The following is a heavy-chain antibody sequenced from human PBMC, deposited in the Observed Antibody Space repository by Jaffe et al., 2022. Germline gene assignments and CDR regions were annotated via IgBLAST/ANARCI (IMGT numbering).Heavy chain of an antibody. V-gene: IGHV3-49*04. CDR2: IRSKAYGGTT. Sequence: EVQLVESGGGLVQPGRSLRLSCTASGFTFGDYAMSWVRQAPGKGLEWVGFIRSKAYGGTTEYAASVKGRFTISRDDSKSIAYLQMNSLKTEDTAVYYCTRDLIIVDIVATINYYYYYMDVWGKGTTVTVSS. J-gene: IGHJ6*03. CDR3: TRDLIIVDIVATINYYYYYMDV. D-gene: IGHD5-12*01. CDR1: GFTFGDYA.